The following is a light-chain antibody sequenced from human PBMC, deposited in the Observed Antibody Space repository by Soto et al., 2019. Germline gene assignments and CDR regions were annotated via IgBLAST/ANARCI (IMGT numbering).Light chain of an antibody. CDR3: RKVTQFPLP. Sequence: DIVMTQSPLSSPVTLGQPASISCRSSQSLVHSNGNTYLSWLHQRPGQPPRLLIYKTSKRLSGVPERISGSGAGTDFKLKMRRVEGDDVGFDYCRKVTQFPLPFGVGTEVDVK. V-gene: IGKV2-24*01. CDR2: KTS. CDR1: QSLVHSNGNTY. J-gene: IGKJ4*01.